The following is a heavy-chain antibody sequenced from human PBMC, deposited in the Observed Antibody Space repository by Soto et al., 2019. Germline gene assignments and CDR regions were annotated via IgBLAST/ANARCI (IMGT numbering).Heavy chain of an antibody. CDR2: IDPSDSQT. V-gene: IGHV5-10-1*01. D-gene: IGHD3-22*01. CDR3: ARQIYDSDTGPNFQYYFDS. Sequence: LGESLKISCKGSGYSFAGYWITWVRQKPWKGLEWMGRIDPSDSQTYYSPSFRGHVTISVTKSITTVFLQWSSLRASDTTMYYCARQIYDSDTGPNFQYYFDSWGQGTPVTVSS. CDR1: GYSFAGYW. J-gene: IGHJ4*02.